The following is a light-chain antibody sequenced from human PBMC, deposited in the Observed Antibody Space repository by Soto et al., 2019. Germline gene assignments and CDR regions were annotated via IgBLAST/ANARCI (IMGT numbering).Light chain of an antibody. V-gene: IGKV4-1*01. CDR2: WAS. J-gene: IGKJ1*01. CDR3: QQYYTTPRT. CDR1: QSVLYTSNNQNS. Sequence: DIVMTQSPDSLAVSLGERATINCKSSQSVLYTSNNQNSLAWYQQKPGHPPKVLIYWASTRESGVPDRFSGSGSGTDFTLTISSRQAEDVAVYFGQQYYTTPRTFGQGTKVEFK.